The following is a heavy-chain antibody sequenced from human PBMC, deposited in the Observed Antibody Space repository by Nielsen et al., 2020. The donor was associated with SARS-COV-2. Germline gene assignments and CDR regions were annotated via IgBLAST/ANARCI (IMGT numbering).Heavy chain of an antibody. CDR2: FDPEDGET. J-gene: IGHJ5*02. Sequence: ASVKVSCKVSGYTLTELSMHWVRQAPGKGLEWMGGFDPEDGETIYAQKFQGRVTMTEDTSTDTAYMELSSLRSEDTAVYYCATGPTVTTLSWANWFDPWGQGTLVTVSS. CDR1: GYTLTELS. D-gene: IGHD4-11*01. V-gene: IGHV1-24*01. CDR3: ATGPTVTTLSWANWFDP.